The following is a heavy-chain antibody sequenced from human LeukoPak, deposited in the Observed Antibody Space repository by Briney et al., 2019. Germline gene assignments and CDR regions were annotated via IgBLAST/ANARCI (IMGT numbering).Heavy chain of an antibody. CDR1: GFTFSNAW. CDR3: GRDLDLGVYTFDY. Sequence: GGSLRLSCAASGFTFSNAWMNWVRQAPGKGLEWISYISGSSRVIYYADSVKGRFTISRDNAKNSLYLQVNSLRDEDTAVYYCGRDLDLGVYTFDYGGQGTLVTVPS. CDR2: ISGSSRVI. J-gene: IGHJ4*02. V-gene: IGHV3-48*02. D-gene: IGHD2-2*03.